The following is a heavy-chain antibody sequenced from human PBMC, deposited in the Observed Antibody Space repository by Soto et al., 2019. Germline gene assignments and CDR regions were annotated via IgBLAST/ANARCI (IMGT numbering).Heavy chain of an antibody. D-gene: IGHD3-22*01. CDR1: GDSISRGAYY. Sequence: SETLSLTCTLSGDSISRGAYYWTWIRQHPGTGIERIGYISNSRRTYYNPTLKSRLTISLDTSEKQFSLELTSVTAADTAIYYCARARQYYYCELDPWGQGTLVTVSS. CDR2: ISNSRRT. J-gene: IGHJ5*02. CDR3: ARARQYYYCELDP. V-gene: IGHV4-31*03.